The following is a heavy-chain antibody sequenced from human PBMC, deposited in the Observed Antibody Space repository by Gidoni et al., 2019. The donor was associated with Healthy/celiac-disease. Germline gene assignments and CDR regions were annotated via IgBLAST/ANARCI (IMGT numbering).Heavy chain of an antibody. D-gene: IGHD6-13*01. CDR1: GFPVSSNY. V-gene: IGHV3-53*01. CDR2: IYSGGST. J-gene: IGHJ6*02. CDR3: ARDGAWASAAGTGYYYYGMDV. Sequence: EVQLVEAGGVLIQPGVSLRLSCAASGFPVSSNYMSWVRQAPGKGLEWVSVIYSGGSTYYADSVKGGFTISRDNSKNTLYLQMNSLRAEDTAVYYCARDGAWASAAGTGYYYYGMDVWGQGTTVTVSS.